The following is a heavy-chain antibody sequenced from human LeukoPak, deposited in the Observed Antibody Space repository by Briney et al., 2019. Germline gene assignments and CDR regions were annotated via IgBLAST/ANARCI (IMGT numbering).Heavy chain of an antibody. V-gene: IGHV1-8*03. Sequence: GASVKVSCKASVYTFTQYDINWVRQATGQGLEWVGWMNPNSGNTGYAQKLQGKVTIPRNTSISTAYMELSSLRSDDPAVYYCARASSSIAALALTLTDYYYMDVWGKGATVTVSS. CDR3: ARASSSIAALALTLTDYYYMDV. J-gene: IGHJ6*03. D-gene: IGHD6-6*01. CDR2: MNPNSGNT. CDR1: VYTFTQYD.